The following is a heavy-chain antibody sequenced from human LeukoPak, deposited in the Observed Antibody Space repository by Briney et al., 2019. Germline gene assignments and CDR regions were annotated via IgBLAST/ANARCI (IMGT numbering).Heavy chain of an antibody. D-gene: IGHD3-3*02. CDR3: ARQTEGGILLY. CDR2: IYYSGST. CDR1: GGSISSYY. Sequence: SETLSLTCIVSGGSISSYYWSWIRQPPGKGLEWIGYIYYSGSTNYNPSLKSRVTISVDTSKNQFSLKLSSVTAADTAVYYCARQTEGGILLYWGQGTLVTVSS. V-gene: IGHV4-59*08. J-gene: IGHJ4*02.